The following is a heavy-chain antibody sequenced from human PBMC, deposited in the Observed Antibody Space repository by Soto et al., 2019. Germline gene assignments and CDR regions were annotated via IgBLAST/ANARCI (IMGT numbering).Heavy chain of an antibody. Sequence: QVQLVESGGGVVQPGRSLRLSCAASGFTFSSYGMHWVRQAPGKGLEWVAVIWYDGSNKYYADSVKGRFTISRDNCKNTLYLQMNSLRAEDTAVYYCARVYEGMDVWGQGTTVTVSS. D-gene: IGHD2-8*01. CDR3: ARVYEGMDV. V-gene: IGHV3-33*01. CDR2: IWYDGSNK. CDR1: GFTFSSYG. J-gene: IGHJ6*02.